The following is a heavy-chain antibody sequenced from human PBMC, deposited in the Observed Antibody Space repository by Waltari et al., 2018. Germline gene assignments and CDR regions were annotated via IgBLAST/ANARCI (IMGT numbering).Heavy chain of an antibody. CDR1: GGSISSYY. CDR2: IYTSGST. CDR3: ARALRWGTMAAAGYFDY. V-gene: IGHV4-4*07. J-gene: IGHJ4*02. Sequence: QVQLQESGPGLVKPSETLSLTCPVSGGSISSYYWSWIRQPAGKGLEWIGRIYTSGSTNYNPSLKSRVTMSVDTSKNQFSLKLSSVTAADTAVYYCARALRWGTMAAAGYFDYWGQGTLVTVSS. D-gene: IGHD6-13*01.